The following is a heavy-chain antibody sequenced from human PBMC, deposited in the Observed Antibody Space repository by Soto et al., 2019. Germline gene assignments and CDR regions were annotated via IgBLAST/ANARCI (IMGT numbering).Heavy chain of an antibody. CDR3: ARDLRSVWLAPPSYYFDY. V-gene: IGHV3-7*05. CDR1: GFTFSSYW. CDR2: IKQDGSEK. D-gene: IGHD6-19*01. J-gene: IGHJ4*02. Sequence: GGSLRLSCAASGFTFSSYWMSWVRQAPGKGLEWVANIKQDGSEKYYVDSVKGRFTISRDNAKNSLYLQMNSLRAEDTAVFYCARDLRSVWLAPPSYYFDYWGQGTLVTVSS.